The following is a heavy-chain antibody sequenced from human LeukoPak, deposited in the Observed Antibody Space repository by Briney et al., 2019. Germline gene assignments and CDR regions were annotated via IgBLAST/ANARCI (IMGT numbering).Heavy chain of an antibody. CDR2: IYTRGST. CDR3: ASNLVNYDFWSGYLSYFDY. V-gene: IGHV4-4*07. J-gene: IGHJ4*02. Sequence: KASETLSLTCTVSGGSISSYYWSWIRQPAGKGLEWIGRIYTRGSTNYNPSLKSRVTMSVDTSKNQFSLKLSSVTAADTAVYYCASNLVNYDFWSGYLSYFDYWGQGTLVTVSS. CDR1: GGSISSYY. D-gene: IGHD3-3*01.